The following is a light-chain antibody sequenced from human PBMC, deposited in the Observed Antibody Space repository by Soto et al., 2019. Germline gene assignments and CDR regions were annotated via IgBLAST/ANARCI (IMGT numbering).Light chain of an antibody. V-gene: IGKV3-20*01. CDR3: QQYSSSAPIT. Sequence: DIAWTQSPGTLSLSQGKRATLSCRTFQSVRSSHLAWYQQNPAQAPRLIIYGASSRATGIPDRFSGSGSGTDFTLTICRLEPEDFAVYHCQQYSSSAPITFGEGTRLEI. CDR2: GAS. J-gene: IGKJ5*01. CDR1: QSVRSSH.